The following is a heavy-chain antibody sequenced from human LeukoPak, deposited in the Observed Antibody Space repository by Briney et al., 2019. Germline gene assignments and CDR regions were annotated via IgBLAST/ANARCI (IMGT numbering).Heavy chain of an antibody. V-gene: IGHV4-34*01. D-gene: IGHD6-19*01. CDR3: ARGGSGWYEGYNWFDP. CDR1: GGSFSGYY. CDR2: INHSGST. J-gene: IGHJ5*02. Sequence: SETLSLTCAVYGGSFSGYYWSWIRRPPGKGLEWIGEINHSGSTNYNPSLKSRVTISVDTSKNQFSLKLSSVTAADTAVYYCARGGSGWYEGYNWFDPWGQGTLVTVSS.